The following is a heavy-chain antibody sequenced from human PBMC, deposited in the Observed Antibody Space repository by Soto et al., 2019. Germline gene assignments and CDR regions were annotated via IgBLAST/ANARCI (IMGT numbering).Heavy chain of an antibody. V-gene: IGHV4-59*11. CDR1: GGSISSHY. Sequence: SETLSLTCTVSGGSISSHYWSWVRQAPGKGLEWIGHIYYRGSTSYDPSLRSRSTISVDTSNNQFSLKLNSVTTADTAVYYCARDGREASGMDVWGQGTKVTVSS. CDR3: ARDGREASGMDV. D-gene: IGHD1-26*01. J-gene: IGHJ6*02. CDR2: IYYRGST.